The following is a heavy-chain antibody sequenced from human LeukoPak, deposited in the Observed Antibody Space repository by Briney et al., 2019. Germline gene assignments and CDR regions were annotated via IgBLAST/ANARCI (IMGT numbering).Heavy chain of an antibody. D-gene: IGHD4-11*01. CDR3: AKDDFSTYPGLNYFDY. V-gene: IGHV1-3*02. Sequence: GASVKASCKASGYTFTHYAVHWVRQAPGQRLEWMGWTNVGNDYTESSQEFQDRLTITSDTTATTVYMELSSLRSEDTAVYYCAKDDFSTYPGLNYFDYWGQGSLVTVSS. J-gene: IGHJ4*02. CDR1: GYTFTHYA. CDR2: TNVGNDYT.